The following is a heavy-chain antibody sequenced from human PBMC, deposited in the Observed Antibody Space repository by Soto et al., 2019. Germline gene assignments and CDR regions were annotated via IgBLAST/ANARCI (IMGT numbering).Heavy chain of an antibody. CDR2: ISSSSSTT. CDR1: GFTFSSYS. J-gene: IGHJ3*02. Sequence: SLRLSCAASGFTFSSYSMNWARQAPGKGLEWVSYISSSSSTTTYADSVKGRFTISRDNAKNTLYLQMDSLRAEDTAVYYCASAVANTRNGLEIWGQGTMVTVSS. V-gene: IGHV3-48*04. D-gene: IGHD5-12*01. CDR3: ASAVANTRNGLEI.